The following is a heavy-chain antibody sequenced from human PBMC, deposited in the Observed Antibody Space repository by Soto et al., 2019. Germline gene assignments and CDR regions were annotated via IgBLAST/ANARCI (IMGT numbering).Heavy chain of an antibody. CDR1: GGTFRSDA. Sequence: SVKGSCKASGGTFRSDAISWVRQAPVQGLEWMGGIIPIFGTANYAQKFQGRVTITADKSTSTAYMELSSLRSEDTAVYYCARSKTPLMTTVTTGVDPLGQGTLVTVTS. V-gene: IGHV1-69*06. CDR3: ARSKTPLMTTVTTGVDP. D-gene: IGHD4-4*01. CDR2: IIPIFGTA. J-gene: IGHJ5*02.